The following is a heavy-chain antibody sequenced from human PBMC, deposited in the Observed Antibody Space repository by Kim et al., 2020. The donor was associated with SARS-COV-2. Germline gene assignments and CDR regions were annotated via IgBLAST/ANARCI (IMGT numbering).Heavy chain of an antibody. V-gene: IGHV5-10-1*01. J-gene: IGHJ4*02. Sequence: PSFQGHGTISADKSSSTAYLQWSSLKASDTAMYYCARHVGYSYGIAFDYWGQGTLVTVSS. CDR3: ARHVGYSYGIAFDY. D-gene: IGHD5-18*01.